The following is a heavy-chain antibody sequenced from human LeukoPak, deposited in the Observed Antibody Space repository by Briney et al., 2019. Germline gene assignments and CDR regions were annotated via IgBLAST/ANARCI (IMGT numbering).Heavy chain of an antibody. Sequence: VRQAPGKGQEWVAVVWYDGSNKYYAGSVKGRFTISRDNSKNTLYLQMNSLRAEDTAVYYCARGRLDTFGGVTYYFDYWGQGTLVTVSS. CDR3: ARGRLDTFGGVTYYFDY. D-gene: IGHD3-16*01. J-gene: IGHJ4*02. V-gene: IGHV3-33*01. CDR2: VWYDGSNK.